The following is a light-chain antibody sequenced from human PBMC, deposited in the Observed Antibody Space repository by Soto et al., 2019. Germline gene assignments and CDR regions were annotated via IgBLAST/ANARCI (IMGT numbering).Light chain of an antibody. CDR3: QQRLT. V-gene: IGKV3-11*01. J-gene: IGKJ5*01. CDR1: QSVSSY. CDR2: DAS. Sequence: EIVLTQSPATLSLSPGERATLSCRASQSVSSYLAWYQQKPGQAPRLLIYDASNRATGIPARFSGSGSGTDFTLTISSLEPEDFAVYYCQQRLTFGQRTRLEIK.